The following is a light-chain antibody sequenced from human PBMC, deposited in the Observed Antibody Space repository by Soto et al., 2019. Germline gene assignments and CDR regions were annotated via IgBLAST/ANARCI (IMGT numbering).Light chain of an antibody. CDR1: QSVRSNY. V-gene: IGKV3-20*01. J-gene: IGKJ4*01. CDR2: DAS. Sequence: EIVLTQSPDTLSLSPGERATLSCRASQSVRSNYLAWYQQKPGQAPRFLIYDASSRATGIPDGFSGSGSGTDFTLTISRLEPEDFAVYYCQQYGRSPLTFGGGTKVDIK. CDR3: QQYGRSPLT.